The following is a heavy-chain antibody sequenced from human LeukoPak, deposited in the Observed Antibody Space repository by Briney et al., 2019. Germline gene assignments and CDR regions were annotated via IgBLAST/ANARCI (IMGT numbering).Heavy chain of an antibody. CDR3: ARGLSSGWYALYYYYGMDV. CDR2: INHSGST. J-gene: IGHJ6*02. CDR1: GDSVSSSNYY. D-gene: IGHD6-19*01. Sequence: SETLSLTCTVFGDSVSSSNYYWAWFRQPPGKGLEWIGEINHSGSTNYNPSLKSRVTISVDTSKNQFSLKLSSVTAADTAVYYCARGLSSGWYALYYYYGMDVWGQGTTVTVSS. V-gene: IGHV4-39*07.